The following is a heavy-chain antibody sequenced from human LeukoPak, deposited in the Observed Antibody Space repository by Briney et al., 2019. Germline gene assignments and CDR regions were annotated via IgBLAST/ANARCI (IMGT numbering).Heavy chain of an antibody. J-gene: IGHJ6*03. D-gene: IGHD3-10*01. CDR3: AGSSNFYYYYMDV. CDR1: GGSISSYF. V-gene: IGHV4-4*07. Sequence: SETLSLTCTVSGGSISSYFWTWIRQPAGKGLEWIGRIYSNGITNYNPSLKSRVTMSIDTSKKEFSLKLSSVTAADTAIYYCAGSSNFYYYYMDVWGKGTTVTVSS. CDR2: IYSNGIT.